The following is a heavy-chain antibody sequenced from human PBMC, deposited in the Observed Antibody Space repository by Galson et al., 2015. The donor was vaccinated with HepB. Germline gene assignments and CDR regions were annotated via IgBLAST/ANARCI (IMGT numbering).Heavy chain of an antibody. Sequence: SLRLSCAASGFTFSSYAMSWVRQAPGKGLEWVSAISGSGGSTYYADSVKGRFTISRDNSKNTLYLQMNSLRAEDTAVYYCAKIPTYDYVWGSYRMGFDYWGQGTLVTVSS. CDR1: GFTFSSYA. J-gene: IGHJ4*02. CDR3: AKIPTYDYVWGSYRMGFDY. V-gene: IGHV3-23*01. CDR2: ISGSGGST. D-gene: IGHD3-16*02.